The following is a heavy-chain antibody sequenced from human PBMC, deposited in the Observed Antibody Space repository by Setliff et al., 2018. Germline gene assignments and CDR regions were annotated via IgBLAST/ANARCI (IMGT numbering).Heavy chain of an antibody. J-gene: IGHJ4*02. CDR1: GYTFTNHY. Sequence: ASVKVSCKASGYTFTNHYMHWVRQAPGQGLEWMGMINPGGGSTTYAQKFQGRVTITTDESTSTAYMELSSLRPEDTAVYYCAREKGYYFDSTNYYYYFDYWGQGTLVTVSS. CDR2: INPGGGST. D-gene: IGHD3-22*01. CDR3: AREKGYYFDSTNYYYYFDY. V-gene: IGHV1-46*01.